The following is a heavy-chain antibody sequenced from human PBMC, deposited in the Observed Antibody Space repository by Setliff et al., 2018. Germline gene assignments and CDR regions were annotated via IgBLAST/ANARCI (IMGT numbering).Heavy chain of an antibody. Sequence: GGSLRLSCAASGFTFSGSAVHWLRQAPGKGLEWVGRIRNKDNSYTTEYAASVKGRFTISRDDSKNSLYLQMNGLKTEDRAVYYCTMYVYGYVYWGQGTLVTVSS. D-gene: IGHD5-18*01. CDR1: GFTFSGSA. V-gene: IGHV3-72*01. CDR3: TMYVYGYVY. CDR2: IRNKDNSYTT. J-gene: IGHJ4*02.